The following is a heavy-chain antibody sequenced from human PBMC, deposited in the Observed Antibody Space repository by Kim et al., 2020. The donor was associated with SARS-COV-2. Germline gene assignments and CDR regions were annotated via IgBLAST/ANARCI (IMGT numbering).Heavy chain of an antibody. CDR2: ISYDGSYK. V-gene: IGHV3-30*03. Sequence: GGSLRLSCAASGFTFSNYVMHWVRQAPGEGLEWVALISYDGSYKYYADSVMGRFTISRDNSKNTLYLQMTSLRDEDTAVYFCARGEPIEDYGGSGPGFWGQGTLVTVSS. J-gene: IGHJ4*02. CDR1: GFTFSNYV. D-gene: IGHD3-22*01. CDR3: ARGEPIEDYGGSGPGF.